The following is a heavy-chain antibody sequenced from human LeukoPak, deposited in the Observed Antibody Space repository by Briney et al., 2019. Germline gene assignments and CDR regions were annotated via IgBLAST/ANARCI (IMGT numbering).Heavy chain of an antibody. J-gene: IGHJ4*02. CDR1: GFILGDYA. CDR3: TRDTAEFYDSSGYAGD. CDR2: IRSKAYGATT. D-gene: IGHD3-22*01. V-gene: IGHV3-49*04. Sequence: GGSLRLSCTASGFILGDYAMSWVRQAPGKGLEWVGFIRSKAYGATTEYAASVKGRFTISRDDSKSIAYLQMNSLKTEGTAVYYCTRDTAEFYDSSGYAGDWGQGTLVTVSS.